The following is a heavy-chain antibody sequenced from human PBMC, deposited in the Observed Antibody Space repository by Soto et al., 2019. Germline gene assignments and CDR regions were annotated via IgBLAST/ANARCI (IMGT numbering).Heavy chain of an antibody. CDR3: ARGLVDTAMVYY. V-gene: IGHV4-59*01. Sequence: KPSETLSLTCTVSGGSISSYYWSWIRQPPGKGLEWIGYIYYSGSTNHNPSLKSRVTISVDTSKNQFSLKLSSVTAADTAVYYCARGLVDTAMVYYWGQGTLVTVSS. D-gene: IGHD5-18*01. J-gene: IGHJ4*02. CDR1: GGSISSYY. CDR2: IYYSGST.